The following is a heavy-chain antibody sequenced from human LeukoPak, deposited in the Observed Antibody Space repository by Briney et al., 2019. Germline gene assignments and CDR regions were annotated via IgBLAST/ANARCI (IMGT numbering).Heavy chain of an antibody. V-gene: IGHV4-4*07. CDR3: ARDPEYLAAFDY. D-gene: IGHD1-14*01. CDR2: ISNTGST. Sequence: SETLSLTCTVSGGSISSHYWTWIRQPAGKGLEWIGRISNTGSTNYNPSLKSRVTISVDTSKNQFSLKLSSVTAADTAVYYCARDPEYLAAFDYWGQGTLVTVSS. CDR1: GGSISSHY. J-gene: IGHJ4*02.